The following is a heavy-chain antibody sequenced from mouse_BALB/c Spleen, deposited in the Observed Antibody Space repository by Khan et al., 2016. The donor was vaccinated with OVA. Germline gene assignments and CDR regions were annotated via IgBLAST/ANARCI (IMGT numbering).Heavy chain of an antibody. D-gene: IGHD2-14*01. CDR3: ARVRYHGTIDY. CDR2: INTHTGEP. CDR1: GYTFTIYG. J-gene: IGHJ4*01. Sequence: QIQLVQSGPELRKPGETVKISCKASGYTFTIYGMNWVRQGPGKGLKWMGWINTHTGEPTYADDFKGRFAFSLETSASTAYLQLNNLKNDDKGTYVCARVRYHGTIDYWGQGTSVTVSS. V-gene: IGHV9-1*02.